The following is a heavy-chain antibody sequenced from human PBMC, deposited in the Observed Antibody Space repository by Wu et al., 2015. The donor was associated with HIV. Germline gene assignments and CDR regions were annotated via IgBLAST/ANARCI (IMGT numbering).Heavy chain of an antibody. CDR1: GHTFTGYY. CDR2: INPNSGGT. CDR3: AIGSLLRIFGENGRR. D-gene: IGHD3-3*01. J-gene: IGHJ6*03. Sequence: QVQLVQSGAEVKKPGASVKVSCRASGHTFTGYYIHWVRQAPGQGLEWMGWINPNSGGTNYAQNLQGRVTMTSDTSISTAYMELSRLNSDDAAIYFCAIGSLLRIFGENGRRGDKGTTVTVSS. V-gene: IGHV1-2*02.